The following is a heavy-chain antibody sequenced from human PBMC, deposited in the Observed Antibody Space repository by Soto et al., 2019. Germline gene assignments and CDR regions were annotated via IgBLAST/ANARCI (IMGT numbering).Heavy chain of an antibody. D-gene: IGHD3-3*01. V-gene: IGHV1-58*01. CDR1: GFTFTSSA. Sequence: SVKVSCKASGFTFTSSAVQWVRQARGQRLEWIGWIVVGSGNTNYAQKFQERVTITRDMSTSTAYMELSSLRSEDTAVYYCAAKYYDFWSGSHNWFDPWGQGTLVTVSS. CDR2: IVVGSGNT. J-gene: IGHJ5*02. CDR3: AAKYYDFWSGSHNWFDP.